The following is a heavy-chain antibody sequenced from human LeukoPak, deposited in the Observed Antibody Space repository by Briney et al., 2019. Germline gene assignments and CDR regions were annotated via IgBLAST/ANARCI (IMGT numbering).Heavy chain of an antibody. CDR3: ARRPIAVAVLVTPGAFDI. CDR2: IYYSGST. CDR1: GGSISSSPYY. J-gene: IGHJ3*02. D-gene: IGHD2-15*01. Sequence: SSETLSLTCTVSGGSISSSPYYWGWIRQPPGKHLEWIGSIYYSGSTYYNPSLKSRVTISVDTSKNQFSLKLSSVTAADTAVYYCARRPIAVAVLVTPGAFDIWGQGTMVTVSS. V-gene: IGHV4-39*01.